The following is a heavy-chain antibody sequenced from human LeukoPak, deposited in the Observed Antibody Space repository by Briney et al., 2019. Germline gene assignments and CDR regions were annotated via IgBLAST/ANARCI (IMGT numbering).Heavy chain of an antibody. Sequence: SETLSLTCSVSGYSISSGYYWGWIRQPPGKGLEWIGSIYYSGSTYYNPSLKSRVTISVDTSKNQFSLKLSSVTAADTAVYYCARRYYYGSGSPISWFDPWGQGTLVTVSS. CDR2: IYYSGST. CDR3: ARRYYYGSGSPISWFDP. D-gene: IGHD3-10*01. J-gene: IGHJ5*02. CDR1: GYSISSGYY. V-gene: IGHV4-38-2*01.